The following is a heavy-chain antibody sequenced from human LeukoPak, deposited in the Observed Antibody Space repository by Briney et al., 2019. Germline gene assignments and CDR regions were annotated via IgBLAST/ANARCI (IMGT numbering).Heavy chain of an antibody. D-gene: IGHD3-10*01. CDR3: ASRSGSFSDALDI. CDR1: GGTIRSYY. J-gene: IGHJ3*02. Sequence: SETLSLTCTVSGGTIRSYYWGWIRQPPGKGLEWIGYIHYSESTKYNPSRKSRVTMSVDTSRNQFSLKLSSVTAADTAVYYCASRSGSFSDALDIWGQGTLVTVSS. CDR2: IHYSEST. V-gene: IGHV4-59*08.